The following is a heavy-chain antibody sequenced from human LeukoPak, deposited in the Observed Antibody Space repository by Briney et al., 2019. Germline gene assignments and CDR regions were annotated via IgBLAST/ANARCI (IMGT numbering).Heavy chain of an antibody. Sequence: ASVKVSCKASGYTFTSYGISWVRQAAGQGLEWMGWISAYNGNTNYAQKFQGRVTITRNTSISTAYMELSSLRSEDTAVYYCARAGYGSGSYYDYWGQGTLVTVSS. J-gene: IGHJ4*02. CDR3: ARAGYGSGSYYDY. D-gene: IGHD3-10*01. CDR2: ISAYNGNT. V-gene: IGHV1-18*01. CDR1: GYTFTSYG.